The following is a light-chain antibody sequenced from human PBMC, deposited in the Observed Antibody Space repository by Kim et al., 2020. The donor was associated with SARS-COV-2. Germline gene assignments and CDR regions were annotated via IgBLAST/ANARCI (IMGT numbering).Light chain of an antibody. Sequence: PGERPTLSGRTGQSVSSTYLAWYQHKPGQAPRLVISGTSTRATGIPDRFSGSGSGTDFTLTISRLEPEDFAVYYCQHYGTSPPMYTFGQGTKLEI. V-gene: IGKV3-20*01. CDR1: QSVSSTY. CDR2: GTS. CDR3: QHYGTSPPMYT. J-gene: IGKJ2*01.